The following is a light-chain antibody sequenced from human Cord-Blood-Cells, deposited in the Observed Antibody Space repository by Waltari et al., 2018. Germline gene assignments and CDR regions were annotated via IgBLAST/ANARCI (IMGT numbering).Light chain of an antibody. V-gene: IGKV1-39*01. CDR2: AAS. Sequence: DIQMTQSPSSLSASVGDRVTITCRASQSISSYLNWYQQKPVKAPKLLIYAASSLQSGVPSRFSGSGSGTDFTLTISSLQPEDFATYYCQQSYSTSITFGQGTRLEIK. CDR3: QQSYSTSIT. CDR1: QSISSY. J-gene: IGKJ5*01.